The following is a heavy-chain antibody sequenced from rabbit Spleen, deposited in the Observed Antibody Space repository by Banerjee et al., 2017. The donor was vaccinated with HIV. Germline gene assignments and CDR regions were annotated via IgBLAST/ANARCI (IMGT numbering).Heavy chain of an antibody. D-gene: IGHD8-1*01. V-gene: IGHV1S45*01. J-gene: IGHJ6*01. CDR1: GFSFSSSYD. CDR3: ARDAGTSFSTYGMDL. Sequence: QEQLVESGGGLVKPGASLTLTCTASGFSFSSSYDMCWVRQAPGKGLEWIGCIYTGNGKTYYASGAKGRFTISKSASPTVTLQMSSLTAADTATYFCARDAGTSFSTYGMDLWGPGTLVTVS. CDR2: IYTGNGKT.